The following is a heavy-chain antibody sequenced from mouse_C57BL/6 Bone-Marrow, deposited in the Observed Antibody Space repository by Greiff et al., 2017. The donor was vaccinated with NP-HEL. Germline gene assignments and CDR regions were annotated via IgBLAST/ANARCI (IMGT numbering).Heavy chain of an antibody. CDR1: GFTFSDYG. CDR3: ARKTTVVGNWYFDV. D-gene: IGHD1-1*01. CDR2: ISSGSSTI. J-gene: IGHJ1*03. Sequence: EVKLMESGGGLVKPGGSLKLSCAASGFTFSDYGMHWVRQAPGKGLEWVAYISSGSSTIYYADTVKGRFTISRDNAKNTLFLQMTSLRSEDTAMYYCARKTTVVGNWYFDVWGTGTTVTVSS. V-gene: IGHV5-17*01.